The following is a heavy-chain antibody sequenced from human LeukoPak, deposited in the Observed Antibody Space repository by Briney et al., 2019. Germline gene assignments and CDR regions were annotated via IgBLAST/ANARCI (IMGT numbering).Heavy chain of an antibody. V-gene: IGHV4-4*02. Sequence: SGTLSLTCAVSGGSISSSNWWSWVRQPPGKGLEWIGAISHSGSTNYNPSLKSRVTISVDKSKNQFSLKLSSVTAADTAVYYCARAPGGYCSSTSCRLDYWGQGTLVTVSS. D-gene: IGHD2-2*01. J-gene: IGHJ4*02. CDR3: ARAPGGYCSSTSCRLDY. CDR1: GGSISSSNW. CDR2: ISHSGST.